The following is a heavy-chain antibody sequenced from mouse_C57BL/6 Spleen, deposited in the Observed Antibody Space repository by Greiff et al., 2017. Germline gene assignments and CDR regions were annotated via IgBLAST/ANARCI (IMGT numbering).Heavy chain of an antibody. J-gene: IGHJ1*03. D-gene: IGHD2-13*01. CDR2: LDPSDSYT. CDR3: ARVNYSDPLWDFGV. V-gene: IGHV1-50*01. Sequence: QVQLQQPGAELVKPGASVKLSCKASGYTFTSYWMQWVKQRPGQGLEWIGELDPSDSYTNYNQKFKGKATLTVDTSSSTAYMQLSSLTSEDSAVYYCARVNYSDPLWDFGVWGTGTTVTVAT. CDR1: GYTFTSYW.